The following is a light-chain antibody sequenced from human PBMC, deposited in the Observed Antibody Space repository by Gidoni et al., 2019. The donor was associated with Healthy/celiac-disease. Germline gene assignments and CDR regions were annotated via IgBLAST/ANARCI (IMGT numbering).Light chain of an antibody. V-gene: IGKV2-28*01. J-gene: IGKJ4*01. Sequence: DIVMTQSPLALPVTPGEPASISCRSSQSLLHSNGYNYWDWYLQKPAQSPQLLIYLGSNRASGVPDRFSGSGSGTYFTLKISRVEADDVGVYYRMRALQTPLTFGGGTKVEIK. CDR2: LGS. CDR3: MRALQTPLT. CDR1: QSLLHSNGYNY.